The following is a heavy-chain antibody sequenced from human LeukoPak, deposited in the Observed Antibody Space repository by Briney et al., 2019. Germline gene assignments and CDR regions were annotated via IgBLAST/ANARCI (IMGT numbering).Heavy chain of an antibody. D-gene: IGHD6-19*01. J-gene: IGHJ4*02. V-gene: IGHV3-48*03. CDR1: GFSFSTYE. Sequence: PGGSLRLSCAASGFSFSTYEFHWVRHAPGKGLEWVSYISASGQTIYYADSVRGRFTISRDNAKNSLYLQMNSLRAEDTAVYYCARAVVGLRHFDYWGQGTLVTVSS. CDR2: ISASGQTI. CDR3: ARAVVGLRHFDY.